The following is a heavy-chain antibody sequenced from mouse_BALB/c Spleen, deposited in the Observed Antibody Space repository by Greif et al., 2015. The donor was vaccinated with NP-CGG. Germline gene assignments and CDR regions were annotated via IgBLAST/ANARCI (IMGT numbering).Heavy chain of an antibody. V-gene: IGHV1S137*01. CDR1: GYTFTDYA. CDR3: ARSPNWSYAMDY. J-gene: IGHJ4*01. Sequence: VQGVESGAELVRPGVSVKISCKGSGYTFTDYAMHWVKQSHAKSLEWIGVISTYYGDASYNQKFKGKATMTVDKSSSTAYMELARLTSEDSAIYYCARSPNWSYAMDYWGQGTSVTVSS. D-gene: IGHD4-1*02. CDR2: ISTYYGDA.